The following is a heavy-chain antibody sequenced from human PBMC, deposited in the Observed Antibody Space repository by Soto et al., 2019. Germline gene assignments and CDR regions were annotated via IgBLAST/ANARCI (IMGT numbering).Heavy chain of an antibody. V-gene: IGHV3-66*02. J-gene: IGHJ4*02. CDR3: ARERLGIRAFDY. Sequence: GGSLRLSCAASGFTVSSNYMSWVRQAPWKGLEWVSVIYSGGSTYYADSVKGRFTISRDNSKNTLYLQMNSLRAEDTAVYYCARERLGIRAFDYWGQGTLVTVSS. CDR2: IYSGGST. D-gene: IGHD7-27*01. CDR1: GFTVSSNY.